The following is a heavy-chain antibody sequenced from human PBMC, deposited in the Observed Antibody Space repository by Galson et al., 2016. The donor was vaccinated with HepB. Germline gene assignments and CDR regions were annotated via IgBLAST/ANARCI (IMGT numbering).Heavy chain of an antibody. V-gene: IGHV3-30*18. J-gene: IGHJ4*02. Sequence: SLRLSCAASGFIFSSYGMHWVRQAPGKGLEWVAVISYDGSNKYYADSVKGRFTISRDNSKNTLYLQMNSLRAEDTAVYYCAKDFYSRSSWFIFDCWGQGTLVTVSS. D-gene: IGHD6-13*01. CDR2: ISYDGSNK. CDR1: GFIFSSYG. CDR3: AKDFYSRSSWFIFDC.